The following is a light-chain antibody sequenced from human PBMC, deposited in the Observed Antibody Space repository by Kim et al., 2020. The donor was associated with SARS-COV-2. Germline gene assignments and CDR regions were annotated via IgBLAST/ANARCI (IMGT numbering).Light chain of an antibody. V-gene: IGKV1-5*01. CDR1: QRFSEF. J-gene: IGKJ1*01. Sequence: ASVGDTVTITCQGSQRFSEFLSWYQQKPGKAPMVLIYDAFSLGNGAPARFSRSGARREFTLTISSLQPDDFATYYCQQYDSYPWTFGQGTKVDIK. CDR2: DAF. CDR3: QQYDSYPWT.